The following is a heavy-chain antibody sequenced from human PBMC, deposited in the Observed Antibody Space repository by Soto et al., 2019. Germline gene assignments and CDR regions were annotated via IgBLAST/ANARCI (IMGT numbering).Heavy chain of an antibody. J-gene: IGHJ4*02. D-gene: IGHD3-9*01. CDR2: ISWDGGST. CDR3: AKDGVLRYFDWLSYTRPPSSYYFDY. Sequence: GGSLRLSCADSGFTFDDYTMEWGGQAPGKGLEWVYLISWDGGSTYYADSVKGRFTISRDNSKNSLYLQMNSLRTEDTALYYCAKDGVLRYFDWLSYTRPPSSYYFDYWGQGTLVTVSS. CDR1: GFTFDDYT. V-gene: IGHV3-43*01.